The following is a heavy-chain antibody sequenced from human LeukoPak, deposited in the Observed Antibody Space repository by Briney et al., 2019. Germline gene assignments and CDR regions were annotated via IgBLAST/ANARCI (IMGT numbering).Heavy chain of an antibody. D-gene: IGHD5-12*01. CDR3: ARVPETGYKY. V-gene: IGHV1-18*01. Sequence: ASVKVSCKASGFILRNFCISWLRQAPGQGLEWMAWISIADGRTDYEQNLQGRVTLTTETSTNTAYMELRSLRSDATPVYFCARVPETGYKYWGQGTLVTVSS. CDR1: GFILRNFC. J-gene: IGHJ4*02. CDR2: ISIADGRT.